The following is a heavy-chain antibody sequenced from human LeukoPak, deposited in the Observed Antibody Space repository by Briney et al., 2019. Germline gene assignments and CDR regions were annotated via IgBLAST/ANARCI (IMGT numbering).Heavy chain of an antibody. CDR1: GFTFSSYG. D-gene: IGHD3-9*01. CDR3: AKDPLRYLSGYFDY. CDR2: ISYDGSNK. J-gene: IGHJ4*02. V-gene: IGHV3-30*18. Sequence: GGSLRLSCAASGFTFSSYGMHWVRQAPGKGLGWVAVISYDGSNKYYADSVKGRFTISRDNSKNTLYLQMNSLRAEDTAVYYCAKDPLRYLSGYFDYRGQGTLVTVSS.